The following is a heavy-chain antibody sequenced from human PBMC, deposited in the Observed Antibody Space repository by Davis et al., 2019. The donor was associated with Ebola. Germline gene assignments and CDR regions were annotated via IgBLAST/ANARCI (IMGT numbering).Heavy chain of an antibody. CDR3: ARARVGISYWFDP. J-gene: IGHJ5*02. CDR1: GGSISSGDSF. CDR2: IYYSGST. Sequence: MPSETLSLTCTVSGGSISSGDSFCSWIRQPPGKGLEWIGYIYYSGSTYYNPSLKSRVTISVDTSKNQFSLTLSSVTAADTAVYYCARARVGISYWFDPWGQGTLVTVSS. V-gene: IGHV4-30-4*01. D-gene: IGHD2-21*01.